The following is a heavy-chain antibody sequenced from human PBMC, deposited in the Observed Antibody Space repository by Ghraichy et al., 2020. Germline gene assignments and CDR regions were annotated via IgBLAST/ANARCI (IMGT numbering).Heavy chain of an antibody. CDR3: ARHAGNYDFWSGPRDYFDY. J-gene: IGHJ4*02. CDR1: GGSISSYY. V-gene: IGHV4-59*08. D-gene: IGHD3-3*01. CDR2: IYYSGST. Sequence: SETLSLTCTVSGGSISSYYWSWIRQPPGKGLEWIGYIYYSGSTNYNPSLKSRVTISVDTSKNQFSLKLSSVTAADTAVYYCARHAGNYDFWSGPRDYFDYWGQGTLVTVSS.